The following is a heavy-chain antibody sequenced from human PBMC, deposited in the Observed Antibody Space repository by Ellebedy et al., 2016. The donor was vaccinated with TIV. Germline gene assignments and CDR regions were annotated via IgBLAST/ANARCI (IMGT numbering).Heavy chain of an antibody. Sequence: GGSLRLSCAVSGFDFSSYWMTWVRLAPGKGLQWVANIYQDGTKKYYVDSVKGRFTISRDNAGNSLYLQMNSLGAEDTAVYYCARAIYSASYLWGRGTLVTVSS. J-gene: IGHJ2*01. CDR3: ARAIYSASYL. V-gene: IGHV3-7*01. D-gene: IGHD4-11*01. CDR1: GFDFSSYW. CDR2: IYQDGTKK.